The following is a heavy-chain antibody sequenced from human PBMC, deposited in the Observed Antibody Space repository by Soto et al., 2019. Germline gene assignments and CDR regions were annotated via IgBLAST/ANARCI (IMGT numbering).Heavy chain of an antibody. CDR3: ARHRFNYYDDTVYYYFDY. CDR2: ISGHNGNT. V-gene: IGHV1-18*04. Sequence: ASLKVSCKASGYSFTSDGISWVGQAPGQVPEWMGWISGHNGNTNHPQSLQGRVTMTTDTSRNTAYMELRSLRSDDTAVYYCARHRFNYYDDTVYYYFDYWGQGTLVTVSS. D-gene: IGHD3-22*01. CDR1: GYSFTSDG. J-gene: IGHJ4*02.